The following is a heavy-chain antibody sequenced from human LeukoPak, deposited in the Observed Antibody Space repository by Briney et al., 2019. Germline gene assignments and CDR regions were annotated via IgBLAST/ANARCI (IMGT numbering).Heavy chain of an antibody. J-gene: IGHJ4*02. CDR3: LRCPGGCSYGDY. D-gene: IGHD5-18*01. CDR2: INHSGST. CDR1: GGSFSGYY. V-gene: IGHV4-34*01. Sequence: PSETLSLTCAVYGGSFSGYYWSWIRQPPGKGLEWIGEINHSGSTKYNPSLKSRVTISVDTSKNQFSLRLSSVTAADTAVYYCLRCPGGCSYGDYWGQGTLVTVSP.